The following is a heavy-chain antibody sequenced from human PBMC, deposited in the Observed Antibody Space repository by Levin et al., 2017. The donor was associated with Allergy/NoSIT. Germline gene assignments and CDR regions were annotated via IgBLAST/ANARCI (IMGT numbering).Heavy chain of an antibody. CDR3: ARHTVIRGMDV. D-gene: IGHD4-17*01. CDR1: GFTFSSYS. V-gene: IGHV3-48*01. Sequence: GESLKISYAASGFTFSSYSMNWVRQAPGKGLEWVSYISSSSSTIYYADSVKGRFTISRDNAKNSLYLQMNSLRAEDTAVYYCARHTVIRGMDVWGQGTTVTVSS. J-gene: IGHJ6*02. CDR2: ISSSSSTI.